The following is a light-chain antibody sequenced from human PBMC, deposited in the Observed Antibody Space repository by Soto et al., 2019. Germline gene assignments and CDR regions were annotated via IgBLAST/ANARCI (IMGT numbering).Light chain of an antibody. CDR1: SSDVGAYNY. J-gene: IGLJ1*01. Sequence: QSVLTQPPSASGSPGQSVTISCTGTSSDVGAYNYVSWYQQHPGKAPKLMIYEVTKRPSGVPDRFSGSKSGNTASLTVSGLQAEDEADYYCSSYAGSNNPYVFGSGTMLTVL. CDR3: SSYAGSNNPYV. CDR2: EVT. V-gene: IGLV2-8*01.